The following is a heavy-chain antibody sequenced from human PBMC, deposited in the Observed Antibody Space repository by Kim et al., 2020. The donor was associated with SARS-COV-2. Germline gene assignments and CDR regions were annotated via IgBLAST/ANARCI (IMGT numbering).Heavy chain of an antibody. V-gene: IGHV4-39*01. D-gene: IGHD6-13*01. CDR1: GGSISSSSYF. Sequence: SETLSLTCTVSGGSISSSSYFWDWIRQPPGKGLEWIASIYYIGTTYYNPSLERRATLSVDTSINQFSLNLTSVTAADTAVYYCARRFSSWSFDFWGQGSQVTVSS. CDR2: IYYIGTT. J-gene: IGHJ4*02. CDR3: ARRFSSWSFDF.